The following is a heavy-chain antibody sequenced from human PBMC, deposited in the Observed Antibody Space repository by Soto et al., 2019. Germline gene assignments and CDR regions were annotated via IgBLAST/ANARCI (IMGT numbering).Heavy chain of an antibody. CDR1: GYTFTSYY. Sequence: ASVKVSCKASGYTFTSYYMHWVRQAPGQGLEWMGIINPSGGSTSYAQKFQGRVTMTRDTSTSTVYMELSSLRSEDTAVYYCARVVDTAMVTWWFDPWGQGTLVTVSS. CDR2: INPSGGST. V-gene: IGHV1-46*01. J-gene: IGHJ5*02. CDR3: ARVVDTAMVTWWFDP. D-gene: IGHD5-18*01.